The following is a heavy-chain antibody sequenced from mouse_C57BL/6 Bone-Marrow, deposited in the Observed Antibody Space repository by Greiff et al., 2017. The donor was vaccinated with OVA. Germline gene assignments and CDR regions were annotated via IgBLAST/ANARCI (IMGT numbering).Heavy chain of an antibody. J-gene: IGHJ3*01. CDR3: ALGYGKEFAD. CDR2: IDPYDSET. D-gene: IGHD2-1*01. Sequence: QVQLQQPGAELVRPGSSVKLSCKASGYTFTSYWMHWVKQRPIQGLEWIGNIDPYDSETHYNQKFKDKATLTVDKSSSTAYMQLSSLTSEDSAVYYCALGYGKEFADGGQGTLVTVSA. V-gene: IGHV1-52*01. CDR1: GYTFTSYW.